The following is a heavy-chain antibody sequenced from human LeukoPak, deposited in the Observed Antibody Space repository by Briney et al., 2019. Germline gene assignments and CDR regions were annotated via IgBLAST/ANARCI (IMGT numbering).Heavy chain of an antibody. CDR1: GGTFSSYA. J-gene: IGHJ5*02. Sequence: SVKVSCKASGGTFSSYAISWVRQAPGQGLEWMGGIIPIFGTANYAQKFQGRVTITADESTSTAYMELSSLRSEDTAVYYCARHAGYCSSTSCSLNWFDPWGQGTLVTVSS. CDR3: ARHAGYCSSTSCSLNWFDP. D-gene: IGHD2-2*03. CDR2: IIPIFGTA. V-gene: IGHV1-69*13.